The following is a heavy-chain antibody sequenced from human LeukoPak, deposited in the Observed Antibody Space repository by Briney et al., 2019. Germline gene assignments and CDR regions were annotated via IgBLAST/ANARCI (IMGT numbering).Heavy chain of an antibody. CDR2: MNPNSGNT. CDR3: ARASAMVRGVMWYYYYGMDV. J-gene: IGHJ6*02. CDR1: GYTFTSYD. D-gene: IGHD3-10*01. Sequence: ASVKVSCKASGYTFTSYDINWVRQATGQGLEWMGWMNPNSGNTGDAQKFQGRVTMTRNTSISTAYMELSSLRFEDTAVYYCARASAMVRGVMWYYYYGMDVWGQGTTVTVSS. V-gene: IGHV1-8*01.